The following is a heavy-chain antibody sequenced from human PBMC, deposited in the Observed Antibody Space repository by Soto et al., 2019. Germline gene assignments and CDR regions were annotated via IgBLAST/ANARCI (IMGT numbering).Heavy chain of an antibody. CDR1: GFTFSSYS. Sequence: GSLRLSCAASGFTFSSYSMNWVRQAPGKGLEWVSSISSSSSYIYYADSVKGRFTISRDNAKNSLYLQMNSLRAEDTAVYYCARASEAYCSSTSCPPEGAFDIWGQGTMVTVSS. V-gene: IGHV3-21*01. CDR3: ARASEAYCSSTSCPPEGAFDI. D-gene: IGHD2-2*01. CDR2: ISSSSSYI. J-gene: IGHJ3*02.